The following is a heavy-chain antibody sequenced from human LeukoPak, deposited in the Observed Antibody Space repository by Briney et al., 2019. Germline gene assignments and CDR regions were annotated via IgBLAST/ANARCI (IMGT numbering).Heavy chain of an antibody. CDR3: ARRGYCSSTSCYVGYGMDV. CDR2: IIPIFGTA. V-gene: IGHV1-69*13. D-gene: IGHD2-2*01. Sequence: SVKVSCTASGGTFSSYAISWVRQAPGQGLEWMGGIIPIFGTANYAQKFQGRVTITADESTSTAYMELSSLRSEDTAVYYCARRGYCSSTSCYVGYGMDVWGQGTTVTVSS. CDR1: GGTFSSYA. J-gene: IGHJ6*02.